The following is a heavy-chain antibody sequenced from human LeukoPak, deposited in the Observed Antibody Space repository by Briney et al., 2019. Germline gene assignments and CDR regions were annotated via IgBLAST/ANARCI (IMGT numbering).Heavy chain of an antibody. Sequence: PSETLPLTCAVYGGSFSDYYWSWIRQPPGKGLEWIGYIYYSGSTNYNPSLKSRVTISVDTSKNQFSLKLSSVTAADTAVYYCARHSRIMITFGGVIVPFFDYWGQGTLVTVSS. CDR2: IYYSGST. V-gene: IGHV4-59*08. J-gene: IGHJ4*02. D-gene: IGHD3-16*02. CDR3: ARHSRIMITFGGVIVPFFDY. CDR1: GGSFSDYY.